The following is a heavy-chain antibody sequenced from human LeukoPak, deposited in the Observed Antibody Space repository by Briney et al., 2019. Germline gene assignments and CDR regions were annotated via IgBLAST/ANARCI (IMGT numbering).Heavy chain of an antibody. CDR2: INPNSGGT. Sequence: ASVKVSCKASGCTFTGYYMHWVRQAPGQGLEWMGWINPNSGGTNYAQKFQGRVTMTRDTSISTAYMELSRLRSDDTAVYYCARDIVVVVAATPAAWFDPWGQGTLVTVSS. CDR1: GCTFTGYY. D-gene: IGHD2-15*01. CDR3: ARDIVVVVAATPAAWFDP. V-gene: IGHV1-2*02. J-gene: IGHJ5*02.